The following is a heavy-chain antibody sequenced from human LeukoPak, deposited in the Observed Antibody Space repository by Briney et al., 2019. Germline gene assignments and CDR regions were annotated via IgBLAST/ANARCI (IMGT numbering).Heavy chain of an antibody. Sequence: SETLSLTCTVSGYSISSGYYWGWIRQPPGRGLEWIGSIYHSGSTYYNPSLKSRVTISVDTSKNQFSLKLSSVTAADTAVYYCARNGYYSVDYWGQGTLVTVSS. CDR1: GYSISSGYY. V-gene: IGHV4-38-2*02. CDR2: IYHSGST. CDR3: ARNGYYSVDY. D-gene: IGHD4-17*01. J-gene: IGHJ4*02.